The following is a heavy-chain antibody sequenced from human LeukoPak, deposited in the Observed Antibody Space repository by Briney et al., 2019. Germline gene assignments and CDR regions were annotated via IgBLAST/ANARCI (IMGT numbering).Heavy chain of an antibody. J-gene: IGHJ4*02. V-gene: IGHV3-23*01. D-gene: IGHD3-3*01. CDR3: ARRQDFWSAYYHPDFDC. CDR2: ISGSGGAA. CDR1: GFTFSSYD. Sequence: GGSLRLSCAASGFTFSSYDMNWVRQTPGKGLEWVSAISGSGGAAYYADSVKGRFTISRDNSKTTLFLQMDSLRAEDTALYYCARRQDFWSAYYHPDFDCWGQGALVTVSS.